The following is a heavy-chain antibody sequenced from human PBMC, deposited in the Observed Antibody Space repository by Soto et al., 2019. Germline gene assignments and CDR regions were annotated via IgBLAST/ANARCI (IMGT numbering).Heavy chain of an antibody. CDR3: VSGIAAAWTIYSYAMDV. D-gene: IGHD6-13*01. J-gene: IGHJ6*04. CDR1: GYSFTSYW. Sequence: PGESLKIACKGSGYSFTSYWISWVRQMPGKGLEWMGRIDPSDSYTNYSPSFQGHVTISADKSISTAYLQWSSLKASDTAMYYCVSGIAAAWTIYSYAMDVWGKGSTANVSS. CDR2: IDPSDSYT. V-gene: IGHV5-10-1*01.